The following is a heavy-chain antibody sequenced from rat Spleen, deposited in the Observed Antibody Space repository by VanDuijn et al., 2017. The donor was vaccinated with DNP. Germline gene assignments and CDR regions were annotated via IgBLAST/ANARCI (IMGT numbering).Heavy chain of an antibody. V-gene: IGHV5-7*01. CDR2: ISYDGGST. J-gene: IGHJ4*01. CDR1: GFTFSNYY. Sequence: EVQLVESGGGLVQPGRSLKLSCAASGFTFSNYYMAWVRQAPKKGLEWVATISYDGGSTYYRDSVKGRFTISRDNAKNSLYLQMDSLRSEDTATYYCTSPVPSGHYVMDAWGQGISVTVSS. CDR3: TSPVPSGHYVMDA. D-gene: IGHD4-3*01.